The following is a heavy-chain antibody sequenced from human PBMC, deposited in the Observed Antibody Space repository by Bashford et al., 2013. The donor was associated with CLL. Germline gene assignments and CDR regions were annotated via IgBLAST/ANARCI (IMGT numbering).Heavy chain of an antibody. D-gene: IGHD2-15*01. CDR1: GGSIRSGGYY. CDR3: ARRELGYCSVGGGCPNWFDP. Sequence: SETLSLTCTVSGGSIRSGGYYWSWIRQHPGKGLQWIGYIYYSGNTYYNPSLKSRVTMSIDTSKNQFSLRLSSVIATDTAVYYCARRELGYCSVGGGCPNWFDPRGQGTLVTVSS. J-gene: IGHJ5*02. V-gene: IGHV4-31*03. CDR2: IYYSGNT.